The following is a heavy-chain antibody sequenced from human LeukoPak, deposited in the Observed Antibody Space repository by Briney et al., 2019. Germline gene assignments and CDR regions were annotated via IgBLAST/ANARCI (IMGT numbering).Heavy chain of an antibody. Sequence: GGSLRLSCAASGFTFSDYYMSWIRQAPGKGLEWVSYISCSCSTIYYADSVKGRFTISRDNAKNSLYLQMNSLRAEDTAVYYCARVMYYYDSSGQTYYFDYWGQGTLVTVSS. J-gene: IGHJ4*02. CDR1: GFTFSDYY. CDR2: ISCSCSTI. V-gene: IGHV3-11*04. CDR3: ARVMYYYDSSGQTYYFDY. D-gene: IGHD3-22*01.